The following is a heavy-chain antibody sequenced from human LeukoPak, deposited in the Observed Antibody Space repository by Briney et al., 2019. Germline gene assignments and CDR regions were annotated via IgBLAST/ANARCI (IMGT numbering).Heavy chain of an antibody. J-gene: IGHJ5*02. CDR3: AREFKSGYGMWA. V-gene: IGHV3-66*01. D-gene: IGHD5-18*01. CDR1: GFTVTNNY. Sequence: PGGSLRLSCAASGFTVTNNYMSWVRQAPGKGLEWVSVIYTSGSTYYADSVKGRFTISRDNAENSLHLQMNSLRADDTAVYYCAREFKSGYGMWAWGQGTLVTVSS. CDR2: IYTSGST.